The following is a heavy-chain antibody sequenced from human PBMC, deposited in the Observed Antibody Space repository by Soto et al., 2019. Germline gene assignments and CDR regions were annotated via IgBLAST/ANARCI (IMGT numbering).Heavy chain of an antibody. Sequence: ASVKVSCKASGYTFTGYYMHWVRQAPGQRLEWMGWINPNSGGTNYAQKFQGRVTMTRDTSMSTAYMELSRLRSDDAVVYYWAGERGDGSCCYDYWGQGTLVTVSS. V-gene: IGHV1-2*02. J-gene: IGHJ4*02. D-gene: IGHD2-15*01. CDR3: AGERGDGSCCYDY. CDR1: GYTFTGYY. CDR2: INPNSGGT.